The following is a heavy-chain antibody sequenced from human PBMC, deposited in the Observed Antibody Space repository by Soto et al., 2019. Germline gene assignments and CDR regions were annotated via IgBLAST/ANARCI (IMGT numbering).Heavy chain of an antibody. CDR1: GGTFSSYA. V-gene: IGHV1-69*01. D-gene: IGHD3-10*01. CDR2: IIPIFGTA. Sequence: QVQLVQSGAEVKKPGPSVKVSCKASGGTFSSYAISWVRQAPGQGLEWMGGIIPIFGTANYAQKFQGRVTITADESTSTAYMELSSLRSEGTAVYYCASPGEKIRSNYYYYGMDVWGQGTTVTVSS. J-gene: IGHJ6*02. CDR3: ASPGEKIRSNYYYYGMDV.